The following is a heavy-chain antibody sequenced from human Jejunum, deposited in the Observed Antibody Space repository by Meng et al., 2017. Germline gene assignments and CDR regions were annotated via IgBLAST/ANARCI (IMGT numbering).Heavy chain of an antibody. V-gene: IGHV3-48*03. Sequence: GGSLRLSCEVSGFIFSSFEMNWVRQAPGKGLGWVSYIINGGGRTIYYADSVKGRFTISRDNAKNSLYLQMSSLRAEDTAIDYCAREAGNLRAFDIWGQGTMVTVSS. CDR3: AREAGNLRAFDI. D-gene: IGHD6-13*01. CDR2: IINGGGRTI. J-gene: IGHJ3*02. CDR1: GFIFSSFE.